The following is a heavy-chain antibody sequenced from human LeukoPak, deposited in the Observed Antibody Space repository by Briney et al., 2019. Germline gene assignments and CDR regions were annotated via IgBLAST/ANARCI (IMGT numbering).Heavy chain of an antibody. Sequence: GGSLRLSCAASGFTVSSNYMSWVRQAPGKGLEWVANIKEDGSEINYVDSVKGRFTISRDNAKNSLYLQMNSLRVDDTAVYYCARDRGYSTFDYWGQGTLVTVSS. CDR3: ARDRGYSTFDY. D-gene: IGHD4-23*01. CDR1: GFTVSSNY. J-gene: IGHJ4*02. CDR2: IKEDGSEI. V-gene: IGHV3-7*01.